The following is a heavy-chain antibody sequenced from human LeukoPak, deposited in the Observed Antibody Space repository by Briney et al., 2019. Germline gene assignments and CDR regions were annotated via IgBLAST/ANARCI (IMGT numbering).Heavy chain of an antibody. J-gene: IGHJ5*02. Sequence: PSETLSLTCAVYGGSFSGYYWSWIRQPPGKGLEWIGEINHSGSTNYNPSLKSRVTISVDTSKNQFSLKLSSVTAADTAVYYCARGVFRSRIQLWSDYNWFDPWGQGTLVTVSS. D-gene: IGHD5-18*01. CDR2: INHSGST. CDR1: GGSFSGYY. CDR3: ARGVFRSRIQLWSDYNWFDP. V-gene: IGHV4-34*01.